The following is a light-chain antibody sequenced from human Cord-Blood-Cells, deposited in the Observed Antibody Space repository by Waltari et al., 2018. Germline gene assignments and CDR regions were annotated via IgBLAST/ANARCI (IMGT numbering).Light chain of an antibody. J-gene: IGLJ3*02. CDR2: SNN. V-gene: IGLV1-44*01. CDR3: AAWDDSLNGLNWV. Sequence: QSVLTQPPSASGTPGQRVTISCSGSSPNIGSNTVNWYHQLPGTAPKLLIYSNNQRPSGVPDRFSGSKSGTSASLAISGLQSEDEADYYCAAWDDSLNGLNWVFGGGTKLTVL. CDR1: SPNIGSNT.